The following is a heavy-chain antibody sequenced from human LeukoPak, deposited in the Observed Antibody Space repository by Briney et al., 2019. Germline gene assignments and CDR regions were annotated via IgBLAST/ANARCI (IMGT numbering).Heavy chain of an antibody. V-gene: IGHV3-21*01. Sequence: PGGSLRLSCATSGFIFSGYSLNWVRQAPGKGLEWVSSISSSASYIYFADSVKGRFTISRDNSKNTLYLQMNSLRAEDTAVYYCAKDMGASIVVVPAAMPGWFDPWGQGTLVTVSS. CDR1: GFIFSGYS. D-gene: IGHD2-2*01. J-gene: IGHJ5*02. CDR3: AKDMGASIVVVPAAMPGWFDP. CDR2: ISSSASYI.